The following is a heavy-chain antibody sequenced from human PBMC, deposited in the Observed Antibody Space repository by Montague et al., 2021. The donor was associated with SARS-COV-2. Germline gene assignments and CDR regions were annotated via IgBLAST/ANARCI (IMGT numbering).Heavy chain of an antibody. D-gene: IGHD3-22*01. CDR3: ARGRQHFNMIVVVMTGGEYYFDY. CDR1: GGSITDYY. Sequence: SETLSLTCPVYGGSITDYYWSWIRQPPGKGLEWIGEINHRGTSNYNPSLKSRVSISVDTSKNQFSLYLGSVTAADTAVYYCARGRQHFNMIVVVMTGGEYYFDYWAQGTLVTVSS. V-gene: IGHV4-34*01. CDR2: INHRGTS. J-gene: IGHJ4*02.